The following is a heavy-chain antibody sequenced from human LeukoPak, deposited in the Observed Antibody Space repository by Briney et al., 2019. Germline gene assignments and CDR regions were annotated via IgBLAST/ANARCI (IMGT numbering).Heavy chain of an antibody. D-gene: IGHD3-16*01. V-gene: IGHV1-8*01. CDR1: GYTFTSYG. CDR3: ARPMTYYDYIWGSPTHDAFDI. CDR2: MNPNSGNT. J-gene: IGHJ3*02. Sequence: GASVKVSCKASGYTFTSYGINWVRQATGQGLEWMGWMNPNSGNTGYAQKFQGRVTMTRNTSISTAYMELSSLRSEDTAVYYCARPMTYYDYIWGSPTHDAFDIWGQGTMVTVSS.